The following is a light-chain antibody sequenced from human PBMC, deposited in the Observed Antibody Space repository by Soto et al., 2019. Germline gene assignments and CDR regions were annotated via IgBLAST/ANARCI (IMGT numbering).Light chain of an antibody. CDR3: QQYGTSPQT. CDR2: VAS. Sequence: EIVLTQSPGTLSLSPGERATLSCRASQSVSSSYLAWYQQKPGQAPRLLIYVASSSDTGIPDRFSGSGSGTDFTLTITRLEPEDFAVYYYQQYGTSPQTLGKGTKVEIK. V-gene: IGKV3-20*01. CDR1: QSVSSSY. J-gene: IGKJ1*01.